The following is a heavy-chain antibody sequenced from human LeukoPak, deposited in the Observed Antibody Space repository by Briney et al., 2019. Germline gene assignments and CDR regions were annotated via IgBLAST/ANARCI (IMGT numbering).Heavy chain of an antibody. J-gene: IGHJ6*03. CDR2: INPSGGST. Sequence: ASVKVSCKASGYTFTSYYMHWVRQAPGQGLEWMGIINPSGGSTSYAQKFQGRVTMTRDTSTSTVYMELSSLRSEDTAVYYCARADYGDYHGYYYYMGVWGKGTTVTVSS. CDR3: ARADYGDYHGYYYYMGV. D-gene: IGHD4-17*01. V-gene: IGHV1-46*01. CDR1: GYTFTSYY.